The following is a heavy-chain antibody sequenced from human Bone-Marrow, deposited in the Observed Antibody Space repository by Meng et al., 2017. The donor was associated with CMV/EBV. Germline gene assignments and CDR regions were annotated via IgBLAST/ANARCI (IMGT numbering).Heavy chain of an antibody. CDR3: ARRDPGVFLFDF. CDR2: IYPGDSDT. CDR1: GYSFTSYW. J-gene: IGHJ4*02. D-gene: IGHD2/OR15-2a*01. V-gene: IGHV5-51*01. Sequence: GESLKISCKGSGYSFTSYWIGWVRQMPGKGLEWMGIIYPGDSDTRYSLSFQGQVTISADKSISTVYLQWSSLKASVTATYYCARRDPGVFLFDFWGPGTLVTVSS.